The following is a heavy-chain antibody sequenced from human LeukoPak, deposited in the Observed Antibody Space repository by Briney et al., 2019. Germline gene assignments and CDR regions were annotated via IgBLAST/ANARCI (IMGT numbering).Heavy chain of an antibody. V-gene: IGHV4-39*07. CDR3: AREGGQYSSSPNWFDP. D-gene: IGHD6-13*01. J-gene: IGHJ5*02. CDR2: IYYSGST. Sequence: SETLSLTCTVSGGSISSSSYYWGWIRQPPGKGLEWIGSIYYSGSTYYNPSLKSRVTISVDTSKNQFSLKLSSVTAADTAVYYCAREGGQYSSSPNWFDPWGQGTLVTVSS. CDR1: GGSISSSSYY.